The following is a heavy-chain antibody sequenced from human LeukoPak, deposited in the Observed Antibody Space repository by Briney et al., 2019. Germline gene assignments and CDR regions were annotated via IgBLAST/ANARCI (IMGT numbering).Heavy chain of an antibody. V-gene: IGHV1-18*01. CDR1: GYTFTSYG. D-gene: IGHD6-13*01. Sequence: ASVKVSCKASGYTFTSYGISWVRQATGQGLEWMGWISAYNGNTNYAQKLQGRVTMTTDTSTSTAYMELRSLRSDDTAVYYCARLQQLVPDYYFDYWGQGTLVTVSS. CDR2: ISAYNGNT. J-gene: IGHJ4*02. CDR3: ARLQQLVPDYYFDY.